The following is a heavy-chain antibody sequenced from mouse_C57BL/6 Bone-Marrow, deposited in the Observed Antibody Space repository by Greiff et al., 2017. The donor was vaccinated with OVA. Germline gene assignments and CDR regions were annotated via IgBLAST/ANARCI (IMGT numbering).Heavy chain of an antibody. Sequence: VKLVESGAELVRPGASVTLSCKASGYTFTDYEMHWVKQTPVHGLDWIGAIDPETGGTAYNQKFKGKAILTADKSSSTAYMELRSLTSEDSAVYYCTRSYSNYGDFDYWGQGTTLTVSS. D-gene: IGHD2-5*01. CDR3: TRSYSNYGDFDY. CDR2: IDPETGGT. J-gene: IGHJ2*01. CDR1: GYTFTDYE. V-gene: IGHV1-15*01.